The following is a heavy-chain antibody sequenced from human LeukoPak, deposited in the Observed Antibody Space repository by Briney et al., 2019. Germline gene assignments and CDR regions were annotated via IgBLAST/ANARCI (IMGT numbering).Heavy chain of an antibody. CDR1: GGSISSGGYY. CDR3: ARLWGIAAAGGDY. CDR2: IYYSGST. Sequence: SETLSLTCTVSGGSISSGGYYWGWIRQPPGKGLEWIGSIYYSGSTYYNPSLKSRVTISVDTSKNQFSLKLSSVTAADTAVYYCARLWGIAAAGGDYWGQGTLVTVSS. J-gene: IGHJ4*02. D-gene: IGHD6-13*01. V-gene: IGHV4-39*01.